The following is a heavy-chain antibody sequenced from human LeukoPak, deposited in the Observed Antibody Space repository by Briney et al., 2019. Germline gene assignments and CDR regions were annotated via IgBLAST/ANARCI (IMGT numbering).Heavy chain of an antibody. CDR2: ISSNGGST. CDR3: ARDIGGGGYSYGSPDY. J-gene: IGHJ4*02. D-gene: IGHD5-18*01. Sequence: GGSLRLSCAASGFTFSSYAMHWVRQAPGKGLEYVSAISSNGGSTYYANSVKGRFTISRDNSKNTLYLQMGSLRAEGMAVYYCARDIGGGGYSYGSPDYWGQGTLVTVSS. V-gene: IGHV3-64*01. CDR1: GFTFSSYA.